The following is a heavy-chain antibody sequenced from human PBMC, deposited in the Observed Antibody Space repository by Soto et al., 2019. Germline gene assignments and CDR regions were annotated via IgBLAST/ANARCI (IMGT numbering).Heavy chain of an antibody. CDR3: SREQCSATKTTYDWFDP. Sequence: PSESLSLTCAVYGGSFSSYYWSWIRQPPGKGLEWIGEINHSGSTNYNPSLKSRVTISVDTYKNQFSLKLSSVTAADTAVYYCSREQCSATKTTYDWFDPWGQGTLVTVSS. J-gene: IGHJ5*02. V-gene: IGHV4-34*01. CDR1: GGSFSSYY. CDR2: INHSGST. D-gene: IGHD1-26*01.